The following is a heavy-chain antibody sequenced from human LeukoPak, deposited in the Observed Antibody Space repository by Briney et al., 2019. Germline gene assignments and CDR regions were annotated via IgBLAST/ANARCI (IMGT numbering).Heavy chain of an antibody. D-gene: IGHD5-12*01. CDR2: IYYTGST. V-gene: IGHV4-61*05. CDR3: ARGVPVATYYFDY. J-gene: IGHJ4*02. CDR1: GYSISSGYY. Sequence: KPSETLSLTCSVSGYSISSGYYWGWIRLPPGKGLEWIGYIYYTGSTNYNPSLKSRVTMSVDTSKNQFSLKLSSVTAADTAVYYCARGVPVATYYFDYWGQGTLVTVSS.